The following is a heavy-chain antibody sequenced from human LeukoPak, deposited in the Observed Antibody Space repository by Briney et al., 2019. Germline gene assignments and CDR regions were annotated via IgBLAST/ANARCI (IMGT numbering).Heavy chain of an antibody. J-gene: IGHJ4*02. CDR3: ARYCSDGSCYQSFDC. CDR1: GGSISTYS. V-gene: IGHV4-4*07. D-gene: IGHD2-15*01. CDR2: IYTSGST. Sequence: SETLSLTCTVSGGSISTYSWSWIRQPAGKGLEWIGRIYTSGSTNYNPSLKSRVTMSLDTSKNQFSLKLSSVTAADTAAYFCARYCSDGSCYQSFDCWGQGTLVTVSS.